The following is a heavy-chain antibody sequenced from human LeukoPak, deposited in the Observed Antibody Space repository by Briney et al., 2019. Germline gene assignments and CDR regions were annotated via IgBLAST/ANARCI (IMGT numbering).Heavy chain of an antibody. CDR2: IYYSGST. D-gene: IGHD6-19*01. J-gene: IGHJ4*02. CDR3: ARHSIVGQWLVPFDY. V-gene: IGHV4-59*08. CDR1: GGSISSYY. Sequence: SETLSLTCTVSGGSISSYYWSWIRQPPGKGLEWIGYIYYSGSTNYNPSLKSRVTISVDTSKNQFSLKLSSVTAADTAVYYCARHSIVGQWLVPFDYWGQGTLVIVSS.